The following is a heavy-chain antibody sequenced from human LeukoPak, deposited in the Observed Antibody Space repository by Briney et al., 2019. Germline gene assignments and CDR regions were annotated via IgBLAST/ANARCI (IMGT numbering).Heavy chain of an antibody. CDR1: GFTFSGYS. CDR3: ARDKTFGYSYGHDWFDP. Sequence: GGSLRLSCAASGFTFSGYSMNWVRQAPGKGLEWVSSISSSSSYIYYADSVKGRFTISRDNAKNSLYLQMNSLRAEDTAVYYCARDKTFGYSYGHDWFDPWGQGTLVTVSS. CDR2: ISSSSSYI. D-gene: IGHD5-18*01. J-gene: IGHJ5*02. V-gene: IGHV3-21*01.